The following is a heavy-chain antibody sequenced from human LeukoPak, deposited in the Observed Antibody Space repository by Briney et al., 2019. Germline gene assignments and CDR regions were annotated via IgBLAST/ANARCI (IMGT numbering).Heavy chain of an antibody. D-gene: IGHD2-21*02. V-gene: IGHV1-46*01. CDR2: INPSGGST. J-gene: IGHJ4*02. Sequence: ASVQVSCKASGYTFTSYYMHGVRQAPGQGLEGMGIINPSGGSTSYAQKFQGRVTMTRDTSTSTVYMELSSLRSEDTAVYYCERGLCGGDCYSDYWGQGTLVTVSS. CDR1: GYTFTSYY. CDR3: ERGLCGGDCYSDY.